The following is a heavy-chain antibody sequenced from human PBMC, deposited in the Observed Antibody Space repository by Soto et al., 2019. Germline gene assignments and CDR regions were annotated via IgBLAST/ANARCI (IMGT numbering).Heavy chain of an antibody. CDR3: ARVPRYCSSTSCYYYYGMDV. CDR1: GGTFGNYA. CDR2: IIPIFGTA. V-gene: IGHV1-69*01. J-gene: IGHJ6*02. Sequence: SVQVSCPVSGGTFGNYAISWVRQAPGPGLEWMGGIIPIFGTANYAQKFQGRVTITADESTSTAYMELSSLRSEDTAVYYCARVPRYCSSTSCYYYYGMDVWGQWTTVTV. D-gene: IGHD2-2*01.